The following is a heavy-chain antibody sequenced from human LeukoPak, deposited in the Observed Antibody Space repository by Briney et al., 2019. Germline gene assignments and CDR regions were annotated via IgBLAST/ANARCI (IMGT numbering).Heavy chain of an antibody. V-gene: IGHV3-23*01. CDR3: AKGRFGAFDI. Sequence: ETLSLTCTVSGGSISSGGYYWGWIRRHPGKGLEWVSAISGSGGSTYYADSVKGRFTISRDNSKNTLYLQMNSLRAEDTAVYYCAKGRFGAFDIWGQGTMVTVSS. CDR2: ISGSGGST. D-gene: IGHD3-10*01. CDR1: GGSISSGGYY. J-gene: IGHJ3*02.